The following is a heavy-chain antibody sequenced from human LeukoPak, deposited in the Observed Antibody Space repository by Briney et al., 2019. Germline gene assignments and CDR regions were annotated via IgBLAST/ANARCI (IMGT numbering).Heavy chain of an antibody. Sequence: GGSLLLSCAASGFPFSSYSMNWVRQAPGKGLEWVSYISSSGSTIYYADSVKGRFTISRDNAKNSLYLQMNSLRAEDTAVYYCARAHSRVWFGELLCTFDYWGQGTLVTVSS. D-gene: IGHD3-10*01. CDR1: GFPFSSYS. J-gene: IGHJ4*02. CDR2: ISSSGSTI. V-gene: IGHV3-48*04. CDR3: ARAHSRVWFGELLCTFDY.